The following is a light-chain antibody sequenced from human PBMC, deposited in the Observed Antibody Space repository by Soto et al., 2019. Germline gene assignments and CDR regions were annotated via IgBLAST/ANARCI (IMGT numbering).Light chain of an antibody. CDR1: QSVSSSY. CDR3: QEYGSSGT. Sequence: IVLTQSPGTLSLSPGGEATLSCMVSQSVSSSYLAGDQQKPVQAPRHLIYGASNRATGIADTFSGSGSQPDFTLTISRLEPEDSGVYYSQEYGSSGTFGQGTKVDI. CDR2: GAS. V-gene: IGKV3-20*01. J-gene: IGKJ1*01.